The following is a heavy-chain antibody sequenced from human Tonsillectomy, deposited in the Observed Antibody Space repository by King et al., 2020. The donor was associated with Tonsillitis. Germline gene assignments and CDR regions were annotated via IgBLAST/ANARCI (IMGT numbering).Heavy chain of an antibody. Sequence: VQLQESGPGLVKPSQTLSLTCTVSGGSISSGGYYWSWIRQHPGKGLEWIGYIYYSGSTHYNPSLKSRVTISVDTSENQFSLKLSSVTAADTAVYYCTRVRDGGGARYNWFDPWGQGTLVTVSS. CDR3: TRVRDGGGARYNWFDP. CDR2: IYYSGST. D-gene: IGHD2-21*01. CDR1: GGSISSGGYY. J-gene: IGHJ5*02. V-gene: IGHV4-31*03.